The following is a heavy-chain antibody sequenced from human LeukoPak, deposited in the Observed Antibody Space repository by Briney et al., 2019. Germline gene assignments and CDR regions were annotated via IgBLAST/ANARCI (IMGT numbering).Heavy chain of an antibody. V-gene: IGHV3-23*01. CDR1: GFTFSNFA. D-gene: IGHD6-13*01. CDR3: AKDSCPRAADEIDY. J-gene: IGHJ4*02. CDR2: IPSSGVST. Sequence: PGGSLRLSCAASGFTFSNFAMSWVRQAPGKGLEWVSGIPSSGVSTYYADSVKGRFTISRDNSKNTVYLQMNNLRAEDTAIYFCAKDSCPRAADEIDYWGQGTLATVSS.